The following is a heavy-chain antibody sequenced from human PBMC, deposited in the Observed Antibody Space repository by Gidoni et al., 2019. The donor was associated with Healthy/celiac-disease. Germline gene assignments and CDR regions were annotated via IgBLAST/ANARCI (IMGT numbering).Heavy chain of an antibody. CDR3: ARASYYGSGIPYYYGMDV. D-gene: IGHD3-10*01. V-gene: IGHV3-33*01. J-gene: IGHJ6*02. CDR1: GFTFSSYG. CDR2: IWYDGSNK. Sequence: QVQLVESGGGVVQPGRSLRLSCAASGFTFSSYGMHWVRQAPGKGLEWVAVIWYDGSNKYYADSVKGRFTISRDNSKNTLYLQMNSLRAEDTAVYYCARASYYGSGIPYYYGMDVWGQGTTVTVSS.